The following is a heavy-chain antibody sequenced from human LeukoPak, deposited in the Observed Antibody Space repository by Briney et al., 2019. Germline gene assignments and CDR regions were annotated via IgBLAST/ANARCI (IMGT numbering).Heavy chain of an antibody. D-gene: IGHD6-13*01. CDR2: IRSDGSDK. CDR1: GFTFSGYD. CDR3: AKDIAAAGGPCAY. Sequence: PGGSLRLSCAPSGFTFSGYDMHWVRQAPGQGLEWVALIRSDGSDKYYADSVKGRFTISRDNSKNTVFLQMNSLRAEDTAVYYCAKDIAAAGGPCAYWGRGTLVTVSS. V-gene: IGHV3-30*02. J-gene: IGHJ4*02.